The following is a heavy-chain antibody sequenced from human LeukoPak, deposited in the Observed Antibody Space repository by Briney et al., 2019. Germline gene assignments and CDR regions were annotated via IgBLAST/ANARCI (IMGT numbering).Heavy chain of an antibody. Sequence: QPGGSLRLSCAASGFTFSSYAMSWVRQAPGKGLEWVANIKQDGSEKYYVDSVKGRFTISRDNAKNSLYLQMNSLRAEDTAVYYCASMMKLYDFWSGPYYFDYWGQGTLVTVSS. J-gene: IGHJ4*02. CDR1: GFTFSSYA. V-gene: IGHV3-7*01. D-gene: IGHD3-3*01. CDR3: ASMMKLYDFWSGPYYFDY. CDR2: IKQDGSEK.